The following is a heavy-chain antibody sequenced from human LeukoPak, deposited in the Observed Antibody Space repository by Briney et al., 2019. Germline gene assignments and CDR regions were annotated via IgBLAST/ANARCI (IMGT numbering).Heavy chain of an antibody. CDR2: INPSGGST. V-gene: IGHV1-46*01. D-gene: IGHD3-22*01. Sequence: ASVKVSCKASGYTFTSYYMHWVRQAPGQGLEWMGIINPSGGSTSYAQKFQGRVTMTRDMSTSTAYMELRSLRSDDTAVYYCARGSHYYDSSGYYTYWGQGTLVTVSS. J-gene: IGHJ4*02. CDR3: ARGSHYYDSSGYYTY. CDR1: GYTFTSYY.